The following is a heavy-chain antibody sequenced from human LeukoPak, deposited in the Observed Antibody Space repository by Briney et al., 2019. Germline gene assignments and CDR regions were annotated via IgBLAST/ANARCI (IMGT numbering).Heavy chain of an antibody. CDR2: FDPEDGET. D-gene: IGHD6-13*01. J-gene: IGHJ4*02. Sequence: ASVKVSCKVSGYTLTELSMHWVRQAPGKGLEWMGGFDPEDGETIYAQKFQGRVTMTEDTSTDTAYMELSGLRSEDTAVYYCATGLSVKKQQLVALLDYWGQGTLVTVSS. CDR1: GYTLTELS. CDR3: ATGLSVKKQQLVALLDY. V-gene: IGHV1-24*01.